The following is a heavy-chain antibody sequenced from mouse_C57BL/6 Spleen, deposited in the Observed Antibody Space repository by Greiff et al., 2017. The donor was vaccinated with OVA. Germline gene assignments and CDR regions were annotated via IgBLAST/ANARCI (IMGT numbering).Heavy chain of an antibody. CDR2: ISSGGSYT. Sequence: EVQGVESGGYLVKPGGSLKLSCAASGFTFSSYGMSWVRQTPDKRLEWVATISSGGSYTYYPDSVKGRFTISRDNAKNTLYLQMSSLKSEDTAMYYCARIYYGNYFDYWGQGTTLTVSS. CDR3: ARIYYGNYFDY. CDR1: GFTFSSYG. J-gene: IGHJ2*01. V-gene: IGHV5-6*01. D-gene: IGHD2-1*01.